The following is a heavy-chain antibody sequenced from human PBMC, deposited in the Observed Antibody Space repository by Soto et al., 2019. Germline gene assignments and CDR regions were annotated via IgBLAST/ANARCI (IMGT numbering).Heavy chain of an antibody. CDR3: ARLLVEMATIAAFDY. V-gene: IGHV3-23*01. Sequence: GGSLRLSCAASGFTFSSYAMSWVRQAPGKGLEWVSAISGSGGSTYYADSVKGRFTISRDNSKNTLYLQMNSLRAEDTAVYYCARLLVEMATIAAFDYWGQGTLVTVSS. D-gene: IGHD5-12*01. J-gene: IGHJ4*02. CDR2: ISGSGGST. CDR1: GFTFSSYA.